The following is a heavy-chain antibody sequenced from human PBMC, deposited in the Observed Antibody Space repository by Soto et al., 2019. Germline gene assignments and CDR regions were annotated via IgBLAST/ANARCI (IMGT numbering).Heavy chain of an antibody. V-gene: IGHV1-18*01. D-gene: IGHD3-3*01. Sequence: ASVKVSCKDSGYTFTSYGIRWVRQAPGQGLEWMGWISAYNGNTNYAQKLQGRVTMTTDTSTSTAYMELRSLRSDDTAVYYCARGYYDFWSGYPYYFDYWGQGTLVTVSS. J-gene: IGHJ4*02. CDR1: GYTFTSYG. CDR3: ARGYYDFWSGYPYYFDY. CDR2: ISAYNGNT.